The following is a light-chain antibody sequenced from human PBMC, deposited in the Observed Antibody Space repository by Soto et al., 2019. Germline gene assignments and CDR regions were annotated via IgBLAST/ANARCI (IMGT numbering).Light chain of an antibody. CDR2: RAS. J-gene: IGKJ1*01. CDR3: QHYGSSPRT. CDR1: RSVSSNY. Sequence: IGVSKSAGALSLSPGETATLSCRASRSVSSNYLAWYQQRPGQAPRPLINRASNRATGIPDRFTGSGSGTDFTLTINRLEPADFAVYYCQHYGSSPRTFGQGTKV. V-gene: IGKV3-20*01.